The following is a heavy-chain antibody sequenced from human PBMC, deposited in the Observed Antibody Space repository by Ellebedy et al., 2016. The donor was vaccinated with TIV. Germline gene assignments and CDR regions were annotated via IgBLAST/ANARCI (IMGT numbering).Heavy chain of an antibody. CDR3: ALSSGHDSKDIYYYYMDV. J-gene: IGHJ6*03. D-gene: IGHD5-12*01. Sequence: GESLKISCVASGFTFSNYGMHWVRQAPGKGLEWVSTLSGSSGNTFYADSVQGRFTISRDKSKKTLYLQMNSLSVEDTALYYCALSSGHDSKDIYYYYMDVWGIGTTVTVSS. CDR2: LSGSSGNT. V-gene: IGHV3-23*01. CDR1: GFTFSNYG.